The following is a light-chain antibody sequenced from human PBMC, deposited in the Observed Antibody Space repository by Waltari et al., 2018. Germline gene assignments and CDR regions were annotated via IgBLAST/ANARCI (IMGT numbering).Light chain of an antibody. J-gene: IGLJ2*01. CDR1: SSNIGSYY. Sequence: QSLLTQPPSASGTPGQRVTMSCSGSSSNIGSYYGYWYQQLPGTAPKLLIDGNNQRPAGVPDRFSGSKSGTSGSLAISGLRSEDEADYYCAAWDDRLRGVVFGGGTKLTV. CDR3: AAWDDRLRGVV. V-gene: IGLV1-47*01. CDR2: GNN.